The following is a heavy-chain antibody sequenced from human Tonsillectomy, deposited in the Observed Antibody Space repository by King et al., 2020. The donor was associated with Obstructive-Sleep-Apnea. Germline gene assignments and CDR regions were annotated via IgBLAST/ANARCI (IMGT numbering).Heavy chain of an antibody. D-gene: IGHD6-13*01. J-gene: IGHJ5*02. CDR1: GGSISSYY. CDR3: ARGIAAANWFDP. V-gene: IGHV4-59*08. CDR2: IDYSGST. Sequence: VQLQESGPGLVKPSETLSLTCTVSGGSISSYYWSWIRQPPGKGLEWLGYIDYSGSTNYNPSLKSRVTISVDTSTNQFPLKLGSVTAADTAVYYCARGIAAANWFDPWGQGTLVTVSS.